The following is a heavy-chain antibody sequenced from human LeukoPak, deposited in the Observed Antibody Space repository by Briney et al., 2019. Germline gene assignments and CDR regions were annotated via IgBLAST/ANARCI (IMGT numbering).Heavy chain of an antibody. J-gene: IGHJ6*03. CDR1: GYSFTSHY. CDR2: INPSGSST. V-gene: IGHV1-46*01. CDR3: ARAQGSYYHYYMDV. D-gene: IGHD1-26*01. Sequence: ASVKVSCKASGYSFTSHYMHWVRQAPGQGLEWLGLINPSGSSTLYAQKFQGRVTMTRDMSTSTVNMELSSLRSEDTAVYYCARAQGSYYHYYMDVWGKGTTVTVSS.